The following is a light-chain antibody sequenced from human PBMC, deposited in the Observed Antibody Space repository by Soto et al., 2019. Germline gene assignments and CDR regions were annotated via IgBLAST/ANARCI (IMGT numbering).Light chain of an antibody. CDR3: QQRSSWPPYT. V-gene: IGKV3-11*01. CDR1: QSVSSY. J-gene: IGKJ2*01. CDR2: DAS. Sequence: EIVLTQSPATLSLSPGERATLSCRASQSVSSYLAWYQQKPGQAPRLLIYDASNRASGIPARFSGSGSGTDFTLTIRSLEPEDSAVYYCQQRSSWPPYTFGQGTKVEIK.